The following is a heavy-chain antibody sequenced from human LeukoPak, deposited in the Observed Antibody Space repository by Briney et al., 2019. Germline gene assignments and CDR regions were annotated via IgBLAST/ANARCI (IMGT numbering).Heavy chain of an antibody. CDR1: GYTFTSYG. CDR3: ARDEVVAARGDFDY. Sequence: ASVKVSCKASGYTFTSYGISWVRQAPGQGLEGMGWISAYNGNTNYAQKLQGRVTMTTDTSTSTAYMELRSLRSDDTAVYYCARDEVVAARGDFDYWGQGTLVTVSS. V-gene: IGHV1-18*01. CDR2: ISAYNGNT. J-gene: IGHJ4*02. D-gene: IGHD2-15*01.